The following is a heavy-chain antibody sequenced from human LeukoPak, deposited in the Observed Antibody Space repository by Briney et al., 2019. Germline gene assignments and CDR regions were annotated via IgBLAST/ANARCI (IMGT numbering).Heavy chain of an antibody. CDR1: GGSISSYY. J-gene: IGHJ4*02. CDR3: ARAMRESDDIVVVVAAMTPYYFDY. V-gene: IGHV4-59*01. Sequence: PSETLSLTCTVSGGSISSYYWSWIRQPPGKGLEWIGYIYYSGSTNYNPSLKSRVTISVDTSKNQFSLKLSSVTAADTAVYYCARAMRESDDIVVVVAAMTPYYFDYWGQGTLVTVSS. CDR2: IYYSGST. D-gene: IGHD2-15*01.